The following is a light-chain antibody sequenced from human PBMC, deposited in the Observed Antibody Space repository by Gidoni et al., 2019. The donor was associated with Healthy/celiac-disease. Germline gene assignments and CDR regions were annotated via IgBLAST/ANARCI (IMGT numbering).Light chain of an antibody. Sequence: EIVMTQSPATLSVSPGERATLSCRASQSVSSNLAGYQQKPGQAPRLLIYCASTRATAIPARFSGSGSGTEFILTISSLQSEDFAVYYCQQHNNWPRTFGQGTKVEIK. CDR3: QQHNNWPRT. CDR2: CAS. V-gene: IGKV3-15*01. J-gene: IGKJ1*01. CDR1: QSVSSN.